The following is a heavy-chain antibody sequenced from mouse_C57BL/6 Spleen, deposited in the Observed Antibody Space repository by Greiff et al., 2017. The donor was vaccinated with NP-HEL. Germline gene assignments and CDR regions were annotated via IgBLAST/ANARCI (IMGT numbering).Heavy chain of an antibody. CDR3: ARFYYGNRYFDV. CDR1: GYTFTDYN. V-gene: IGHV1-22*01. CDR2: INPNNGGT. D-gene: IGHD2-1*01. Sequence: EVKLQESGPELVKPGASVKMSCKASGYTFTDYNMHWVKQSHGKSLEWIGYINPNNGGTSYNQKFKGKATLTVNKSSSTAYMELRSLTSEDSAVYYCARFYYGNRYFDVWGTGTTVTVSS. J-gene: IGHJ1*03.